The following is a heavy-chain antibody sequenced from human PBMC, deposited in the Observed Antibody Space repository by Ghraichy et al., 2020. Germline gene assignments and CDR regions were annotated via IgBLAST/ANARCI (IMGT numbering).Heavy chain of an antibody. J-gene: IGHJ4*02. CDR1: GFTFSSYW. CDR3: ARDREWELPFDY. CDR2: IKQDGSEK. Sequence: LSLTCAASGFTFSSYWMSWVRQAPGKGLEWVANIKQDGSEKYYVDSVKGRFTISRDNAENSLYLQMNSLRAEDTAVYYCARDREWELPFDYWGQGTLVTVSS. V-gene: IGHV3-7*03. D-gene: IGHD1-26*01.